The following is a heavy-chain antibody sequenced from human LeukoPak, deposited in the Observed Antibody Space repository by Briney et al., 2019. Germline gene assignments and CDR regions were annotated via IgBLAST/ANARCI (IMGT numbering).Heavy chain of an antibody. J-gene: IGHJ5*02. Sequence: ASVKVSCKASGYTFTSYYMHWVRQAPGQGLEWMGIINPSGGSTSYAQKFQGRVTMTRDTSTSTVYMELSSLRSEDTAVYYCARAAMYYYDSSGYYPNWFDPWGQGTLVTVSS. CDR2: INPSGGST. V-gene: IGHV1-46*01. CDR3: ARAAMYYYDSSGYYPNWFDP. D-gene: IGHD3-22*01. CDR1: GYTFTSYY.